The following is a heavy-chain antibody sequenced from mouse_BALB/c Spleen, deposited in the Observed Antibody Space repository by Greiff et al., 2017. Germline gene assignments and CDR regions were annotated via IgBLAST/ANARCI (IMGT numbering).Heavy chain of an antibody. V-gene: IGHV3-2*02. CDR2: ISYSGST. J-gene: IGHJ1*01. CDR3: ARGQVRRRGYFDV. Sequence: EVQLQQSGPGLVKPSQSLSLTCTVTGYSITSDYAWNWIRQFPGNKLEWMGYISYSGSTSYNPSLKSRISITRDTSKNQFFLQLNSVTTEDTATYYCARGQVRRRGYFDVWGAGTTVTVSS. D-gene: IGHD2-14*01. CDR1: GYSITSDYA.